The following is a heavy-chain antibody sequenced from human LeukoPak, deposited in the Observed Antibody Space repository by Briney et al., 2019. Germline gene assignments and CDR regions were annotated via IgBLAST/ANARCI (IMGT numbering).Heavy chain of an antibody. Sequence: GGSLRLSCAASGFTFSKYWMHWVRQAPGKGLVWVSRSNSDGSSTSYADSVKGRFTISRDDSKNTLYLQMNSLRAEDTAVYYCAKDLGRYRNNYFDYWGQGTLVTVSS. CDR2: SNSDGSST. D-gene: IGHD1-26*01. V-gene: IGHV3-74*01. CDR1: GFTFSKYW. J-gene: IGHJ4*02. CDR3: AKDLGRYRNNYFDY.